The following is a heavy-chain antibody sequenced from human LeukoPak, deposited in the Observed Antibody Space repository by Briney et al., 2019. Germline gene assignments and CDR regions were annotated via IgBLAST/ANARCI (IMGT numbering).Heavy chain of an antibody. CDR2: ISSSSSYI. Sequence: GGSLRLSCAASGFTFSSYSMNWVRQAPGKGLEWVSSISSSSSYIYYADSVKGRFTISRDNAKNSPYLQMNSLRAEDTAVYYCARGDLGDGSGSSYYYMDVWGKGTTVTVSS. D-gene: IGHD3-10*01. CDR1: GFTFSSYS. V-gene: IGHV3-21*01. J-gene: IGHJ6*03. CDR3: ARGDLGDGSGSSYYYMDV.